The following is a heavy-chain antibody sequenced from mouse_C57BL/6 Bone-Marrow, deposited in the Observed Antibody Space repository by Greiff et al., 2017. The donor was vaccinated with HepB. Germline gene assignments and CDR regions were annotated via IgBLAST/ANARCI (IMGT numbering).Heavy chain of an antibody. CDR3: AEDYYYGSSPAWFAY. V-gene: IGHV5-17*01. Sequence: EVKLVESGGGLVKPGGSLKLSCAASGFTFSDYGMHWVRQAPEKGLEWVAYISSGSSTIYYADTVKGRFTISRDNAKNTLFLQMTSLRSEDTAMYYCAEDYYYGSSPAWFAYWGQGTLVTVSA. D-gene: IGHD1-1*01. CDR2: ISSGSSTI. CDR1: GFTFSDYG. J-gene: IGHJ3*01.